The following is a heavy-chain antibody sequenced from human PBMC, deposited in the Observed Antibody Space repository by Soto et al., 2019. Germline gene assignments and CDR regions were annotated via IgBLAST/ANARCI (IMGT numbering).Heavy chain of an antibody. CDR2: ISSTGTTT. CDR3: VRDKACGYGICSRFDS. V-gene: IGHV3-48*03. D-gene: IGHD5-18*01. CDR1: GFSFSSYE. Sequence: GGSLRLSCAASGFSFSSYEMNWVRQAPGKGPEWISYISSTGTTTSYADSVKGRFTISRDNAQNSVDLQMNTLRVDDTAVYHCVRDKACGYGICSRFDSWGQGTLVTVSS. J-gene: IGHJ4*02.